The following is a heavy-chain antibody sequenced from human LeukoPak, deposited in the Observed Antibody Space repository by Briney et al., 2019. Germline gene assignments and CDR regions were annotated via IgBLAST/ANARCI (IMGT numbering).Heavy chain of an antibody. J-gene: IGHJ4*02. CDR3: AREAFRLAYYFDY. CDR2: IYYSGST. Sequence: PSETLSLTCTVSGGSISSYYWSWIRKPPGKGLEWIGYIYYSGSTNYNPSLKSRVTISVDTSKNQFSLKLSSVTAADTAVYYCAREAFRLAYYFDYWGQGTLVTVSS. V-gene: IGHV4-59*01. D-gene: IGHD5-12*01. CDR1: GGSISSYY.